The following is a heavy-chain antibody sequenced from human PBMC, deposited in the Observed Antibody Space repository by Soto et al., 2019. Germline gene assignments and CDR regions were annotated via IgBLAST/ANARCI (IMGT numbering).Heavy chain of an antibody. D-gene: IGHD3-10*01. J-gene: IGHJ6*02. CDR3: ARDLVRGVYYYYGMDV. CDR1: GGSISSGSYY. Sequence: SETLSLTCTVSGGSISSGSYYWSWIRQPAGKGLEWIGRIYTSGSTNYNPSLKSRVTMSVDTSKNQFSLKLSSVTAADTAVYYCARDLVRGVYYYYGMDVWGQGTTVTVSS. V-gene: IGHV4-61*02. CDR2: IYTSGST.